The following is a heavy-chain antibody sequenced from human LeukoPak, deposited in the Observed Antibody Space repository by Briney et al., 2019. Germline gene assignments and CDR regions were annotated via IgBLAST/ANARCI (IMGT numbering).Heavy chain of an antibody. J-gene: IGHJ4*02. CDR2: ISGSGGST. CDR1: GFTFSSYG. D-gene: IGHD6-13*01. Sequence: TGGSLRLSRAASGFTFSSYGMSWVRQAPGKGLEWVSAISGSGGSTYYADSVKGRFTISRDNSKNTLYLQMNSLRAEDTALYYCAKDIAAAGTGPFDYWGQGTLVTVSS. CDR3: AKDIAAAGTGPFDY. V-gene: IGHV3-23*01.